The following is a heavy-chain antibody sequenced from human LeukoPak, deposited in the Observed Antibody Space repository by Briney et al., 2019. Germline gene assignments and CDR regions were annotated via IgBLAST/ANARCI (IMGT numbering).Heavy chain of an antibody. D-gene: IGHD1-26*01. J-gene: IGHJ4*02. Sequence: GASVKVSCKVSGYTLTELSMHWVRQAPGEGLEWMGGFDPEDGETIYAQKFQGRVTMIEDTSTDTAYMELSSLRSEDTAVYYCATAVVGATIDYWGQGTLVTVSS. CDR3: ATAVVGATIDY. CDR1: GYTLTELS. CDR2: FDPEDGET. V-gene: IGHV1-24*01.